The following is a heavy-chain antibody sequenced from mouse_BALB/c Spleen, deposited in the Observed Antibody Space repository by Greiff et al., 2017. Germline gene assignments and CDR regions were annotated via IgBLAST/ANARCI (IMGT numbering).Heavy chain of an antibody. V-gene: IGHV3-6*02. J-gene: IGHJ2*01. CDR2: ISYDGSN. D-gene: IGHD2-14*01. CDR3: ARVNYRYDDY. Sequence: DVKLQESGPGLVKPSQSLSLTCSVTGYSITSGYYWNWIRQFPGNKLEWMGYISYDGSNNYNPSLKNRISITRDTSKNQFFLKLNSVTTEDTATYYCARVNYRYDDYWGQGTTLTVSS. CDR1: GYSITSGYY.